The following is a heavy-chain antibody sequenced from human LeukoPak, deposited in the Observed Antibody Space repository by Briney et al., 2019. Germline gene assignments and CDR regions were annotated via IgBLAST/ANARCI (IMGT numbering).Heavy chain of an antibody. CDR2: ISYDGSDK. V-gene: IGHV3-30*04. CDR3: AREAAYFGSGSYIDY. CDR1: GFTFIGYS. Sequence: PRGSLRLSCTASGFTFIGYSMHWVRQAPGKGLEWVAVISYDGSDKYYADYVKGRFTISRDNSKSTLYLQMNALRVEDTSVYYCAREAAYFGSGSYIDYWGQGTLVTVSA. D-gene: IGHD3-10*01. J-gene: IGHJ4*02.